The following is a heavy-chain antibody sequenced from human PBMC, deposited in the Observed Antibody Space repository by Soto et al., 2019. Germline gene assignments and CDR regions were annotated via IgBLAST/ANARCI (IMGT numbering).Heavy chain of an antibody. Sequence: QVQLVESGGGVVQPGRSLRLSCAASGFTFSSYGMHWVRQAPGKGLEWVAVIWYDGSNKYYADSVKGRFTISRDNSKNTLYLQMNSLRAEDTAVYYCARSNRYYYDSSATGWDYWGQGTLVTVSS. CDR2: IWYDGSNK. CDR3: ARSNRYYYDSSATGWDY. V-gene: IGHV3-33*01. D-gene: IGHD3-22*01. J-gene: IGHJ4*02. CDR1: GFTFSSYG.